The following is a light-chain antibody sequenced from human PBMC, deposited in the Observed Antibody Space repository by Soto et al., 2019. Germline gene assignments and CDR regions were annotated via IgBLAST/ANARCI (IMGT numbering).Light chain of an antibody. J-gene: IGKJ1*01. CDR1: ETVDSF. CDR3: QQYNNWPPWT. V-gene: IGKV3-15*01. Sequence: EIVLTQSPATLSLSPGERAALSCRASETVDSFLAWYQQKPGQAPRLLIYGASTRATGIPARFSGSGSGTELTVTISSLQSEDFAVYYCQQYNNWPPWTFGQGTKVDIK. CDR2: GAS.